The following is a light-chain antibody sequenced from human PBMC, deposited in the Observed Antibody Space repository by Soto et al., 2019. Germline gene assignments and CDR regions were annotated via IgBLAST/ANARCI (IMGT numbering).Light chain of an antibody. V-gene: IGLV1-40*01. J-gene: IGLJ2*01. CDR2: RNS. Sequence: QSVLTQPPSVSRAPGQRVTISCTGGSSNLGAGYDVHWYQSLPGTAPKLLIYRNSNRPSGVPDRFSGSKSGTSASLAITGLQAEDEADYYCQSYDSSLRGSVFGGGTQLTVL. CDR3: QSYDSSLRGSV. CDR1: SSNLGAGYD.